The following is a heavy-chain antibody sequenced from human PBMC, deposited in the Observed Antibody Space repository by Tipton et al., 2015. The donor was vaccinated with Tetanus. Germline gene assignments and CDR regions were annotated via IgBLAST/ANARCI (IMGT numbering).Heavy chain of an antibody. D-gene: IGHD6-19*01. CDR1: GGSISSYY. CDR3: ARTIAVADNYFDY. CDR2: IYTSGST. Sequence: LRLSCTVSGGSISSYYWSWIRQPAGKGLEWIGRIYTSGSTNYNPSLKSRVTMSVDTSKNQFSLKLSSVAAADTAVYYCARTIAVADNYFDYWGQGTLVTVSS. J-gene: IGHJ4*02. V-gene: IGHV4-4*07.